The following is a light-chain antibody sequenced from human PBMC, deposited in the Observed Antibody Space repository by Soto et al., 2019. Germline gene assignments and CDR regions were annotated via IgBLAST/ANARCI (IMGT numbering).Light chain of an antibody. Sequence: QSVLTQPPSASGTPGQRVTISCSGGSSNIGTNSVNWYQQLPGRAPKLLIYNNDLRPSGVPDRFSGSKSGTSASLAISGLQSEDEADYYCAAWDDSLNGFYVFGIGTKATVL. V-gene: IGLV1-44*01. CDR3: AAWDDSLNGFYV. J-gene: IGLJ1*01. CDR2: NND. CDR1: SSNIGTNS.